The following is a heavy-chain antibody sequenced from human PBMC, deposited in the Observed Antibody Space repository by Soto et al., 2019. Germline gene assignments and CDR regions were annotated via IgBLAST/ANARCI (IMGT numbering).Heavy chain of an antibody. V-gene: IGHV4-30-2*01. Sequence: SETLSITCAVSGGSISSGGYSWSWIRQPPGKGLEWIGYIYHSGSTYYNPSLKSRVTISVDRSKNQFSLKLSSVTAADTAVYYCARAPHYYGDFYNLFDPWGQGSLVTVSS. J-gene: IGHJ5*02. D-gene: IGHD4-17*01. CDR3: ARAPHYYGDFYNLFDP. CDR2: IYHSGST. CDR1: GGSISSGGYS.